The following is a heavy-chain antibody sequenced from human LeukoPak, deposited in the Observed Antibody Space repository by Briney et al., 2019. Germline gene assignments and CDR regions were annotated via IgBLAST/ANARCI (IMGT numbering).Heavy chain of an antibody. CDR1: GFTVSSNY. Sequence: GGSLRLSCAASGFTVSSNYMSWVRQAPGKGLEWVSVIYSGGTTFYADSVKGRFTISRDNSKNTLYLQMDSLRAEDTAVYYCARHPYDILTGPSFDYWGQGTLVTVSS. CDR2: IYSGGTT. D-gene: IGHD3-9*01. V-gene: IGHV3-66*04. J-gene: IGHJ4*02. CDR3: ARHPYDILTGPSFDY.